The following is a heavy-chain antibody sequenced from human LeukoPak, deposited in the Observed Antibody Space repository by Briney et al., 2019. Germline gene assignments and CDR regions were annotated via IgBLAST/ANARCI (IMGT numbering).Heavy chain of an antibody. CDR1: GFRFSGHY. Sequence: GGSLRLSCAASGFRFSGHYMSWIRQAPGKGLEWISYITNSGDFVNYADSVKGRSTISRDNAKNSLYLQMNSLRAEDTAVYYCAREARATPDFWGQGTVVTVSS. CDR3: AREARATPDF. J-gene: IGHJ4*02. V-gene: IGHV3-11*01. CDR2: ITNSGDFV. D-gene: IGHD1-26*01.